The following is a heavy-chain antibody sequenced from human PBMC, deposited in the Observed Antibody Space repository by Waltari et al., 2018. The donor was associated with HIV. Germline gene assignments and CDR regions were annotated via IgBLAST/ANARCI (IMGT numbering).Heavy chain of an antibody. CDR3: ARDRNYYYDSSGYFFNAFDI. CDR1: GGSISSGSYY. V-gene: IGHV4-61*02. Sequence: QVQLQESGPGLVKPSQTQSLTCTVSGGSISSGSYYWSWIRQPAGKGLEWIGRIYTSGSTNYNPSLKSRVTISVDTSKNQFSLKLSSVTAADTAVYYCARDRNYYYDSSGYFFNAFDIWGQGTMVTVSS. CDR2: IYTSGST. D-gene: IGHD3-22*01. J-gene: IGHJ3*02.